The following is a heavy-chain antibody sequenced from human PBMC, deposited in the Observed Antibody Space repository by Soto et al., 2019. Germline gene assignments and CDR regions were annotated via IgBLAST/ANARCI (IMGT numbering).Heavy chain of an antibody. Sequence: SETLSLTCAVYGGSFSGYYWSWIRQPPGKGLEWIGEINHSGTTNYNPSLKSRVTISVDTSKNQFSLKLSSVTAADTAVYYCASAYSSSWGHYWGQGTLVTVSS. V-gene: IGHV4-34*01. J-gene: IGHJ4*02. D-gene: IGHD6-13*01. CDR1: GGSFSGYY. CDR3: ASAYSSSWGHY. CDR2: INHSGTT.